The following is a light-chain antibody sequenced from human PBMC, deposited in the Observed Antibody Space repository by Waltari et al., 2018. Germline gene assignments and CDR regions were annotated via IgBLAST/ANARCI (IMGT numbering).Light chain of an antibody. CDR3: QQYDNLPLT. J-gene: IGKJ4*01. CDR1: QDISNY. V-gene: IGKV1-33*01. CDR2: HAS. Sequence: DIQMNQSPSSLSASVGDRVTITCQASQDISNYLNWYQQKLGKAPKLLIYHASNLEAGVPSRFSGSGSGTDFTFTINSLQPEDIATYYCQQYDNLPLTFGGGTKVENK.